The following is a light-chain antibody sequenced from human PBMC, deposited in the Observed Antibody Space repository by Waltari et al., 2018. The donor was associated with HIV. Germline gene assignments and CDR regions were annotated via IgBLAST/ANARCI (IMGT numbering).Light chain of an antibody. CDR1: ALPKQY. CDR2: NDT. V-gene: IGLV3-25*03. J-gene: IGLJ3*02. CDR3: LSADTSVTWV. Sequence: SYELTQPPSASVSPGKTPRITRSGDALPKQYAYWYQQKPGQALVLVIYNDTERPSGITERCSGSSSGTTVTLTISGVQAEDDADYYCLSADTSVTWVFGGGTKLTVL.